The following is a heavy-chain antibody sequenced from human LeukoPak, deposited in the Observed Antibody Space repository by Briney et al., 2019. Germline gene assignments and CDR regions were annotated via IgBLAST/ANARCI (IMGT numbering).Heavy chain of an antibody. CDR2: IYYSGST. V-gene: IGHV4-39*01. J-gene: IGHJ4*02. Sequence: SETLSLTCTVSGGSISSSSYYWGWVRQPPGKGLEWLGSIYYSGSTYYNPSLKSRVTISVDTSKNQFSLKLSSVTAADTAVYYCARHHYDFWSGHPTYFDYWGQGTLVTVSS. CDR3: ARHHYDFWSGHPTYFDY. D-gene: IGHD3-3*01. CDR1: GGSISSSSYY.